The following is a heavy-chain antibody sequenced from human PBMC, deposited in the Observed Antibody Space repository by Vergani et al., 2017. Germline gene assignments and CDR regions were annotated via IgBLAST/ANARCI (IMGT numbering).Heavy chain of an antibody. J-gene: IGHJ4*02. CDR2: IKSKTDGGTT. Sequence: EVQLVESGGGLVKPGGSLRLSCAASGFTFSNAWMSWVRQAPGKGLEWVGRIKSKTDGGTTDYAAPVKGRFTISRDDSKNTLYLQMNSLKTEDTAVYYCTTDAYSGYDYSLGYWGQGTLVTVSS. CDR3: TTDAYSGYDYSLGY. V-gene: IGHV3-15*01. D-gene: IGHD5-12*01. CDR1: GFTFSNAW.